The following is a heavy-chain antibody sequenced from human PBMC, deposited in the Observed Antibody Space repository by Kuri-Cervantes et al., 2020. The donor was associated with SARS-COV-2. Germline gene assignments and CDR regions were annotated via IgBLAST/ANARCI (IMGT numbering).Heavy chain of an antibody. CDR1: GYTFTSSD. J-gene: IGHJ6*02. CDR3: ARDWNYGDYRYYYYGMDV. Sequence: SVKVSCKASGYTFTSSDINWVRQATGQGREWMGGIIPIFGTANYAQKFQGRVTITADESTSTAYMELSSLRSEDTAVYYCARDWNYGDYRYYYYGMDVWGQGTTVTVSS. CDR2: IIPIFGTA. D-gene: IGHD4-17*01. V-gene: IGHV1-69*13.